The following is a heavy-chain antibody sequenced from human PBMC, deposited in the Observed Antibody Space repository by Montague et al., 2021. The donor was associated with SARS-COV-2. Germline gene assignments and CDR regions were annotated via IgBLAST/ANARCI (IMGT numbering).Heavy chain of an antibody. J-gene: IGHJ4*02. CDR2: VFHNKGT. V-gene: IGHV4-59*08. CDR3: VRHPQYDGLNRRPDF. CDR1: GVSVTDYY. D-gene: IGHD3-10*01. Sequence: SETLSLTCTVSGVSVTDYYWSWIRQPPGKGLEWVGDVFHNKGTNFNPSLKSRVAISVYTSKNQFSLRLTSVTAADTAFYYCVRHPQYDGLNRRPDFWGQGTLVTVSS.